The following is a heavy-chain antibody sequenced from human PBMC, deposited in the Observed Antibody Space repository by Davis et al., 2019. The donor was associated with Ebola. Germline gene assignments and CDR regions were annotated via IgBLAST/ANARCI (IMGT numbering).Heavy chain of an antibody. CDR3: AHRHLTTTTDDGMDV. D-gene: IGHD1-7*01. V-gene: IGHV2-5*02. CDR2: IYWDDDK. Sequence: SGPTLVKPTQTLTLTCTFSGFTLSTRGVGVGWIRQPPGKALEWLALIYWDDDKRYSPSLKRRLTITKDNSKNQVVLTMTNMDPVDTATYYCAHRHLTTTTDDGMDVWGQGTTVTVSS. J-gene: IGHJ6*02. CDR1: GFTLSTRGVG.